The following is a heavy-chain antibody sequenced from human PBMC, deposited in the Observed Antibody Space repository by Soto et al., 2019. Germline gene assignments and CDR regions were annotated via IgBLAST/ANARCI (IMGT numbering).Heavy chain of an antibody. CDR1: GGSFSGYD. D-gene: IGHD3-10*01. CDR3: ARFTVVRGAPHLPNWFDP. J-gene: IGHJ5*02. V-gene: IGHV4-34*01. Sequence: PSETLSLTCAVYGGSFSGYDWSWIRQPPGKGLEWIGEINHSGSTNYNPSLKSRVTISVDTSKNQFSLKLSSVTAADAAVYYCARFTVVRGAPHLPNWFDPWGQGTLVTVSS. CDR2: INHSGST.